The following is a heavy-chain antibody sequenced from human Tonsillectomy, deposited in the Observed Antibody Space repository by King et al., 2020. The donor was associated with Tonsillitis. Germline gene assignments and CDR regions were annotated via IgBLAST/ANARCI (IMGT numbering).Heavy chain of an antibody. Sequence: VQLVESGGGLVQPGGSLRLSCAASGFSFSGYWRHWVRQAPGEGLVWVFRLRGDWGESRDADSVKGRFTISRDNAKNTLYRQMNSLRVEDTVVYYCARGWLEGGTTECALEMWGQGTVVIVSS. CDR2: LRGDWGES. CDR3: ARGWLEGGTTECALEM. D-gene: IGHD1-1*01. J-gene: IGHJ3*02. CDR1: GFSFSGYW. V-gene: IGHV3-74*01.